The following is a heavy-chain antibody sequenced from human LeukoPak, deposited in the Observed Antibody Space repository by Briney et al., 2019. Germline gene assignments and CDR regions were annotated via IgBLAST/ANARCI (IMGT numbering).Heavy chain of an antibody. V-gene: IGHV3-23*01. J-gene: IGHJ4*02. Sequence: TGGSLRLSCAASGFTFSSYAMSWVRQAPGKGLEWVSLISGSGGSTYYADSVKGRFTISRDNSKNTLYLQMNSLRAEDTAVYYCAKDHNPLLWFGELSTTKNAFDYWGQGTLVTVSS. CDR2: ISGSGGST. CDR1: GFTFSSYA. CDR3: AKDHNPLLWFGELSTTKNAFDY. D-gene: IGHD3-10*01.